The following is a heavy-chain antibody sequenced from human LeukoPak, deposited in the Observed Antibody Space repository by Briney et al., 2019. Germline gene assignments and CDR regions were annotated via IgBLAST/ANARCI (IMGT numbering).Heavy chain of an antibody. D-gene: IGHD2-2*02. Sequence: GGSLRLSCAASGFTFSSYAMSWVRQAPGKGLEWVSAISGSGGSTYYADSVKGRFTISRDNSKNTLYLQMNSLRAEDTAVYYCAKAQRGCSSTSCYTYFDYWGQGTLVTVSS. CDR1: GFTFSSYA. V-gene: IGHV3-23*01. J-gene: IGHJ4*02. CDR2: ISGSGGST. CDR3: AKAQRGCSSTSCYTYFDY.